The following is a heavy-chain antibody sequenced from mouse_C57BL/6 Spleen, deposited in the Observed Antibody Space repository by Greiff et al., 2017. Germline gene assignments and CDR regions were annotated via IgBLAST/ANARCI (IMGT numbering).Heavy chain of an antibody. J-gene: IGHJ1*03. Sequence: EVQGVESEAGLVQPGSSMKLSCTASGFTFSDYYMAWVRQVPEKGLEWVGNINSDGSNTYYLDSLKSRFIISRDNAKNILYLQMSSLTSEDTATYYCAREGSSYGYFDVWGTGTTVTVSS. CDR2: INSDGSNT. V-gene: IGHV5-16*01. D-gene: IGHD1-1*01. CDR1: GFTFSDYY. CDR3: AREGSSYGYFDV.